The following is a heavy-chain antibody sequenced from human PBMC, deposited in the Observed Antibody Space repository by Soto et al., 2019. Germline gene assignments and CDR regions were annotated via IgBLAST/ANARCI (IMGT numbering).Heavy chain of an antibody. J-gene: IGHJ5*02. V-gene: IGHV3-74*01. CDR1: GFTFSSYW. Sequence: AGGSLRLSCAASGFTFSSYWMHWVRQAPGKGLVWVSRINSDGSSTSYADSVKGRFTISRDNAKNTLYLQMNSLRAEDTAVYYCARDRGYCSSTSCPGGFDPWGQGTMFTVSS. CDR2: INSDGSST. CDR3: ARDRGYCSSTSCPGGFDP. D-gene: IGHD2-2*01.